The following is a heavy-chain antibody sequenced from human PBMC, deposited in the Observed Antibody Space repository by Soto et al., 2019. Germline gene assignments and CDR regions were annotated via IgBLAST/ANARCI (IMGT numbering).Heavy chain of an antibody. J-gene: IGHJ4*02. Sequence: GGSLRLSCAASGFTFSSYEMNWVRQAPGKGREWVSYITTSGSTIYYADSVKGRFTIYRDNAKNPLYLQMNSLRAEDTAVYYCPRGNSPADVYWGQGTLVTVSS. D-gene: IGHD2-2*01. CDR3: PRGNSPADVY. CDR1: GFTFSSYE. V-gene: IGHV3-48*03. CDR2: ITTSGSTI.